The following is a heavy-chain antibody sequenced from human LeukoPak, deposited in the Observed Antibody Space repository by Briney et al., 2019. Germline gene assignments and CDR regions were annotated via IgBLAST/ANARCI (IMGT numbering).Heavy chain of an antibody. V-gene: IGHV4-59*01. D-gene: IGHD5-18*01. J-gene: IGHJ4*02. CDR2: IYYSGSR. Sequence: PSATLSLTCTASGYSISSYYFSWIRQPPGQGLEWMGYIYYSGSRNYIPSLKSRVTISVDTCKHQFSLKLSSVTAADTAVYYCARGDHKADDIAMVKVDYWGQGTLVTVSS. CDR1: GYSISSYY. CDR3: ARGDHKADDIAMVKVDY.